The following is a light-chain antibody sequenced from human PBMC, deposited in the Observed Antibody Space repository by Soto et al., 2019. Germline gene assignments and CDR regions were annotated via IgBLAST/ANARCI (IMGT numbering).Light chain of an antibody. J-gene: IGLJ3*02. CDR3: PSYDSSEVV. CDR2: ANN. Sequence: QSVLTQPPSVSGAPGQRVTISCAGSDSNIGAGFGVHWYQLLPGTAPKLLIYANNNRPSGVPDRFSGSMSATSASLAITGLQAEDEADYYCPSYDSSEVVFGGGTQLTVL. V-gene: IGLV1-40*01. CDR1: DSNIGAGFG.